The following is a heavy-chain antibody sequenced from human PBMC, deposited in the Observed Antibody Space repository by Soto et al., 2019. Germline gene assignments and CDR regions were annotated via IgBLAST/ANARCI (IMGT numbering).Heavy chain of an antibody. D-gene: IGHD6-6*01. CDR3: ARDPISARPFFAY. V-gene: IGHV4-59*01. Sequence: SETLSLTCTVSGGSITSYYWSWIRQPPGKGLEWIGDIHYSGSTNYNPSLKSRVTISTDTSKNQFSLNLSSVTAADTAVYYCARDPISARPFFAYWGQGILVTVSS. CDR2: IHYSGST. CDR1: GGSITSYY. J-gene: IGHJ4*02.